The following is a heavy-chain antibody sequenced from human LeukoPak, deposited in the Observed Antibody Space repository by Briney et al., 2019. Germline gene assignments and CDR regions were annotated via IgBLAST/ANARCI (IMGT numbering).Heavy chain of an antibody. CDR3: ARTDCSSTSCYLFDY. CDR2: IYPSDSDT. Sequence: GESLKISCKGSGYSFTSHWIVWVRQMPGKGLEWMGMIYPSDSDTKYSPSFQGQVTISADKSISTAYLQWSSLKASDTAMYYCARTDCSSTSCYLFDYWGQGTLVTVSS. V-gene: IGHV5-51*01. J-gene: IGHJ4*02. D-gene: IGHD2-2*01. CDR1: GYSFTSHW.